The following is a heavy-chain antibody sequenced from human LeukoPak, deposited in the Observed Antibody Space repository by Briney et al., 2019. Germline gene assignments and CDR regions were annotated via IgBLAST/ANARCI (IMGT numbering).Heavy chain of an antibody. CDR2: IYNSGSA. Sequence: SETLSLTCTVSGDSIGSYYWSWIRQPPGMGLELIGYIYNSGSANYNPSLKSRVTISVDTSKNQFSLKLRSVTAADTAVYYGARTGETQKYDGGCYAYWGQGILVSVSS. J-gene: IGHJ4*02. CDR1: GDSIGSYY. D-gene: IGHD6-19*01. V-gene: IGHV4-59*01. CDR3: ARTGETQKYDGGCYAY.